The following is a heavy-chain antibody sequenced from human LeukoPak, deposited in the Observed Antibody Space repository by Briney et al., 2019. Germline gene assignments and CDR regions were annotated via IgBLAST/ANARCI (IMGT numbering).Heavy chain of an antibody. V-gene: IGHV3-23*01. Sequence: SEGPLRLSCAASGFTFSSYALSWVRQAPGKGLEWVSAISGSGGSTYYADSVKGRFTISRDNSKNTLYLQMNSLRAEDTAVYYCAKYYYDSSGYYYDPIYFDYWGQGTLVTVSS. D-gene: IGHD3-22*01. CDR3: AKYYYDSSGYYYDPIYFDY. CDR1: GFTFSSYA. J-gene: IGHJ4*02. CDR2: ISGSGGST.